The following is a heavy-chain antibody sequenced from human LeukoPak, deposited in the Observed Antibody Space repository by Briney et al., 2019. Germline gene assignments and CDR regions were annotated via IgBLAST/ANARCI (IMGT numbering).Heavy chain of an antibody. D-gene: IGHD3-10*01. V-gene: IGHV3-74*01. CDR1: GFTFSNYW. CDR3: AGDKKSGESSEIDY. Sequence: GGSLRLSCAASGFTFSNYWVHWVRQAPGKGLVWVSRINRDGSTTNYADSVKGRFTVSRDNAKNTLNLQMNSLRAEDTAVYYCAGDKKSGESSEIDYWGQGTLVTVSS. CDR2: INRDGSTT. J-gene: IGHJ4*02.